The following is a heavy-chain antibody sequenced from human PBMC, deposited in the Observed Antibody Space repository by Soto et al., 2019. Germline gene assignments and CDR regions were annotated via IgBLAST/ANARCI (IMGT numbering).Heavy chain of an antibody. Sequence: QVQLVESGGGVVQPGRSLRLSCAASGFSFSSYGMHWVRQAPGKGLAWVATIWYDGNTKYYADSVKGRFTISRDNSKDTLYLQMNSLREEDTALYCCGGGAYFSDYWGQGTLVTVSS. CDR2: IWYDGNTK. D-gene: IGHD3-16*01. V-gene: IGHV3-33*01. J-gene: IGHJ4*02. CDR1: GFSFSSYG. CDR3: GGGAYFSDY.